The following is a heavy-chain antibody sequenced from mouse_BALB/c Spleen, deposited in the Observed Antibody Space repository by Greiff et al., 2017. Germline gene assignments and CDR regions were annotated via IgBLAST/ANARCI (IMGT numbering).Heavy chain of an antibody. D-gene: IGHD2-4*01. CDR2: IYPGDGDT. J-gene: IGHJ2*01. CDR1: GYAFSSYW. Sequence: VQLQQSGAELVRPGSSAKISCKASGYAFSSYWMNWVKQRPGQGLEWIGQIYPGDGDTNYNGKFKGKATLTADKSSSTAYMQLSSLTSEDSAVYFCARSYYDYDGYYFDYWGQGTTLTVSS. CDR3: ARSYYDYDGYYFDY. V-gene: IGHV1-80*01.